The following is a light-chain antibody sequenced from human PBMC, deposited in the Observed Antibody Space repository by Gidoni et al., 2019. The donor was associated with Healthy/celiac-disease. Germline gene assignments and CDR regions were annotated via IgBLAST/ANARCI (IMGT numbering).Light chain of an antibody. V-gene: IGLV1-40*01. CDR3: QSYDSSLSGSV. J-gene: IGLJ2*01. CDR2: GNS. Sequence: QSVLTQPASVAGAPAQRVTISCTGSSSNIGAGYDVHWYQQLPGTAPKLLIYGNSNRPSGVPDRFAGSKSGSSASLAITGLQAEDEADYYCQSYDSSLSGSVFGGGTKLTVL. CDR1: SSNIGAGYD.